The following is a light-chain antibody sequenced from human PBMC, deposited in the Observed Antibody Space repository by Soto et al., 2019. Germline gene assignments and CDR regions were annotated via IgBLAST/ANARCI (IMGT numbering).Light chain of an antibody. J-gene: IGLJ2*01. CDR3: SSYTSNNTPV. V-gene: IGLV2-14*01. Sequence: QSVLAQAASVSGCPGQSITISCTGTSSDVGGYNYVSWYQQHPGKAPKLMISEVSNRPSGVSDRFSGSKSGNTASLTISGLQAEDEADYYCSSYTSNNTPVFGGGTKVTVL. CDR1: SSDVGGYNY. CDR2: EVS.